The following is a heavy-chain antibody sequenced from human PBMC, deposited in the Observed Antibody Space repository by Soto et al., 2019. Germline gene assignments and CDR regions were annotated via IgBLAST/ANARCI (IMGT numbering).Heavy chain of an antibody. CDR3: ARERYYGLGSYSYYYGMDV. V-gene: IGHV3-13*01. J-gene: IGHJ6*02. Sequence: GGSLRLSCVASGFTFRTYDMHWVRQPTGKGLEWISTIDTAGHTYYLGSVKARFTVSRENAENSLYLQMNSLGAGDTAVYYCARERYYGLGSYSYYYGMDVWGQETPVTVSS. CDR2: IDTAGHT. D-gene: IGHD3-10*01. CDR1: GFTFRTYD.